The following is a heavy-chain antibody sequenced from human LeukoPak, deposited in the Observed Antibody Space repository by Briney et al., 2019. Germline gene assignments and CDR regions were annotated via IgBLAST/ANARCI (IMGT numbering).Heavy chain of an antibody. CDR3: ARGGCSGGSCYPPGGFNYFDY. V-gene: IGHV3-23*01. J-gene: IGHJ4*02. D-gene: IGHD2-15*01. CDR2: ISGSGGST. CDR1: GFTFSSYA. Sequence: PGGSLRLSCAASGFTFSSYAMSWVRQAPGKGLEWVSAISGSGGSTYYADSVKGRFTISRDNSKNTLYLQMNSLRAEDTAVYYCARGGCSGGSCYPPGGFNYFDYWGQGTLVTVSS.